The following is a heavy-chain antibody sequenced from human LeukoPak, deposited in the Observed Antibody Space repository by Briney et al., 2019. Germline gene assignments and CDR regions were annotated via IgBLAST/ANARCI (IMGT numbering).Heavy chain of an antibody. CDR3: ARESQEGYYYDNSGMDV. CDR1: GYIFTSYD. V-gene: IGHV1-2*02. D-gene: IGHD3-22*01. Sequence: EASVKVSCKASGYIFTSYDINWGRQATGQGLEWMGWINPNSGVTNYAQKFQGRVTMTRDTSSSTAYMELSRLRFDDTAVYYCARESQEGYYYDNSGMDVWGKGPTVTVSS. CDR2: INPNSGVT. J-gene: IGHJ6*04.